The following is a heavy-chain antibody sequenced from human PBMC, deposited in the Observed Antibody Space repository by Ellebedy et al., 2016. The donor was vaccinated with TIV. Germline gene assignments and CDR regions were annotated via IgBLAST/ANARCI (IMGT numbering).Heavy chain of an antibody. Sequence: GESLKISCATSGFSFSDQYMAWVRQAPGKGLEWVGRTRNKASSYTTDYAASVKGRFTISRDDSKNSLSLQMNSLKTEDTAVYYCARASHYATDVWGQGTTVTVSS. J-gene: IGHJ6*02. V-gene: IGHV3-72*01. CDR1: GFSFSDQY. CDR2: TRNKASSYTT. CDR3: ARASHYATDV.